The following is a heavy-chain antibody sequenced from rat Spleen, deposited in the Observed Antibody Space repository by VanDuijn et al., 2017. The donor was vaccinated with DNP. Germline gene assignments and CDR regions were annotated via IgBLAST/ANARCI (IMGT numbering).Heavy chain of an antibody. D-gene: IGHD1-12*02. CDR1: GYSITSSY. CDR2: ISFSGST. Sequence: EVQLQESGPGLVKPSQSLSLTCSVTGYSITSSYRWNWIRKFPGNKMEWMAYISFSGSTGYNPSLRSRISITRDTSKRQFFLQLNSVTTEDTATYYCARAYYDGTYYPNWYFDFWGPGTTVTVSS. J-gene: IGHJ1*01. V-gene: IGHV3-1*01. CDR3: ARAYYDGTYYPNWYFDF.